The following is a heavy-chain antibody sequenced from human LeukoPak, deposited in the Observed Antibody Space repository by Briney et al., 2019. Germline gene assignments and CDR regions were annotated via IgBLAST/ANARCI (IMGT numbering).Heavy chain of an antibody. D-gene: IGHD2-2*01. V-gene: IGHV4-59*01. CDR3: ARVHSIVVGLDH. CDR1: GGSISSYY. Sequence: SETLSLTCTVSGGSISSYYWSWIRQPPGKGLEWIGYIYYSGSTNYNPSLKSRVTISVDTSKNQFSLKLSSVTAADTAVYYCARVHSIVVGLDHWGQGTLVTVSS. CDR2: IYYSGST. J-gene: IGHJ4*02.